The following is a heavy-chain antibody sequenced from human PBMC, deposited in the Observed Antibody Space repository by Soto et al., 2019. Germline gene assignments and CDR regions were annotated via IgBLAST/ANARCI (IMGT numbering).Heavy chain of an antibody. CDR3: ASLGPLGATPLDY. Sequence: PSETLSLTCTVSGGSISSSRCHWGWIRQPPGKGLEWIASIKYSGTTFYNPSLKSRVTISLDKSKSQFFLHLKSVTAADTAVYYCASLGPLGATPLDYWGHGTLVTVSS. V-gene: IGHV4-39*07. CDR1: GGSISSSRCH. D-gene: IGHD1-26*01. CDR2: IKYSGTT. J-gene: IGHJ4*01.